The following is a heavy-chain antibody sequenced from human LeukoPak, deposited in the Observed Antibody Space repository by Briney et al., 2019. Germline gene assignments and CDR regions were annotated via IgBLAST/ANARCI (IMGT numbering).Heavy chain of an antibody. CDR1: GFTFSSYW. CDR2: INSDGSST. V-gene: IGHV3-74*01. Sequence: PGGSLRLSCAASGFTFSSYWMHWVRQAPGKGLVWVSRINSDGSSTSNADPVKGRFTISRDNAKNTVYLQMNSLRAEDTAVYYCARAISGYYYYWGQGTLVTVSS. D-gene: IGHD3-22*01. J-gene: IGHJ4*02. CDR3: ARAISGYYYY.